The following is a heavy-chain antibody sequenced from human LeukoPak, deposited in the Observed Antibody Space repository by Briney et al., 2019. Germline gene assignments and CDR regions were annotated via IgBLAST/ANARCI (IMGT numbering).Heavy chain of an antibody. CDR2: INHSGST. V-gene: IGHV4-34*01. CDR3: ARVCRLRYFDWLLRGGGAFDI. Sequence: SETLSLTCAVYGGSFSGYYWSWIRQPPGKGLEWIGEINHSGSTNYNPSLKSRVTISVDTSKNQFSLKLSSVTAADTAVYYCARVCRLRYFDWLLRGGGAFDIWGQGTMVTVSS. J-gene: IGHJ3*02. CDR1: GGSFSGYY. D-gene: IGHD3-9*01.